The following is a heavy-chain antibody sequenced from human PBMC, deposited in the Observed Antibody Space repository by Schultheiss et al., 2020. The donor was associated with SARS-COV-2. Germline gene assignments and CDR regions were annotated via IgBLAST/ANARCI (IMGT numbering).Heavy chain of an antibody. J-gene: IGHJ4*02. CDR3: AIGTGYSYELGGFDY. V-gene: IGHV1-46*01. CDR1: GGTFSSYA. D-gene: IGHD5-18*01. CDR2: INPSGGST. Sequence: ASVKVSCKASGGTFSSYAISWVRQAPGQGLEWMGIINPSGGSTSYAQKFQGRVTMTTDTSTSTAYMELRSLRSDDTAVYYCAIGTGYSYELGGFDYWGQGTLVTVSS.